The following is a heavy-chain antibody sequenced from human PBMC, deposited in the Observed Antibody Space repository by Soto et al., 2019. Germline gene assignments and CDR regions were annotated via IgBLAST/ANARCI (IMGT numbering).Heavy chain of an antibody. Sequence: GPTLVNPTQTLTLTCTFSGFSLSTSGMCVSWIRQPPGKALEWLALIDWDDDKYYSTSLKTRLTISKDTSKNQVVLTMTNMDPVDTATYFCARALYYYGSVSYYTLDYSGQRTLDTVST. CDR3: ARALYYYGSVSYYTLDY. D-gene: IGHD3-10*01. CDR2: IDWDDDK. J-gene: IGHJ4*02. CDR1: GFSLSTSGMC. V-gene: IGHV2-70*01.